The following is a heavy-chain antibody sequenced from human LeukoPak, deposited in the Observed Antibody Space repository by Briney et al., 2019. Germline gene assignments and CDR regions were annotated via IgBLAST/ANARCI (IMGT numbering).Heavy chain of an antibody. CDR1: GYSFTSYW. Sequence: GESLKISCKGSGYSFTSYWIGWVRQMPGKGLEWMGIIYPGDSDTRYSPSFQGQVTISADKSISTAYLQWSSLKASDTAMYYCARLPGEQQLVHSVYYYYYGMDVWGQGTTVTVSS. D-gene: IGHD6-13*01. CDR2: IYPGDSDT. J-gene: IGHJ6*02. V-gene: IGHV5-51*01. CDR3: ARLPGEQQLVHSVYYYYYGMDV.